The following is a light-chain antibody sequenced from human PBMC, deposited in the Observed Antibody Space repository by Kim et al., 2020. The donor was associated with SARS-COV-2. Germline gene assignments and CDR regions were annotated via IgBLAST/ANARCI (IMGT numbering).Light chain of an antibody. CDR2: SNN. V-gene: IGLV1-44*01. CDR1: SANIGSNT. Sequence: GQSVTISCSGSSANIGSNTVNWYQQLPGTAPKHLIYSNNQRPSGVPARCSGSKSGTSASLAISGLQSEDEAAYYCAAWDDSLNGYVFGTGTKVTVL. J-gene: IGLJ1*01. CDR3: AAWDDSLNGYV.